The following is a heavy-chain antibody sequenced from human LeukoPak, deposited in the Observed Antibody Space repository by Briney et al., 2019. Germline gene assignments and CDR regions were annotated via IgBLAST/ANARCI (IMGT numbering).Heavy chain of an antibody. Sequence: SVKVSCKASGGTFSSYAISWVRQAPGQGLEWMGGIIPIFGTANYAQKFQGRVTITADESTSTAYMELSSLRSEDTAVYYCAGSTYYYDSSGYWGTYYYYMDVWGKGTTVTISS. CDR1: GGTFSSYA. J-gene: IGHJ6*03. V-gene: IGHV1-69*13. CDR3: AGSTYYYDSSGYWGTYYYYMDV. CDR2: IIPIFGTA. D-gene: IGHD3-22*01.